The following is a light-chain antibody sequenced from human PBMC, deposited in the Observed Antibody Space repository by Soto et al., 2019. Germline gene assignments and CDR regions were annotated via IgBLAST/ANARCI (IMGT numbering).Light chain of an antibody. J-gene: IGKJ5*01. CDR3: QQRYAWPPIT. CDR1: RSVRSY. Sequence: EIVFTQSPATLSLSPGERATLSCRASRSVRSYLDWYQQKPGQAPRLLIYDASNRAAGIPARFSGSGSETDFTLTISNLEPEDVAVYYCQQRYAWPPITFGQGTRLEIK. V-gene: IGKV3-11*01. CDR2: DAS.